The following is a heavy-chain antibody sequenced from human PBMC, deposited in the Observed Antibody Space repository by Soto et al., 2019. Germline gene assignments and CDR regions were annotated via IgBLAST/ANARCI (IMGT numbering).Heavy chain of an antibody. D-gene: IGHD6-19*01. Sequence: GGSLRLSCAASGFTFSSHSMNWVRQAPGKGLEWVSSISSSSSYIYYADSVKGRFTISRDNAKNSLYLQMNSLRAEDTAVYYCAREGSGWSNYYYYGMDVWGQGTTVTVSS. CDR1: GFTFSSHS. CDR2: ISSSSSYI. CDR3: AREGSGWSNYYYYGMDV. V-gene: IGHV3-21*01. J-gene: IGHJ6*02.